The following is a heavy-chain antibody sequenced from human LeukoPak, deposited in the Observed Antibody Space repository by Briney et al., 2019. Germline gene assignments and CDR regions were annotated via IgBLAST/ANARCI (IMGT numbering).Heavy chain of an antibody. J-gene: IGHJ4*02. CDR3: ARDARYFDWDLDY. CDR2: IIPIFGTA. Sequence: ASVKVSCKASGGTFSSYAISWVRQAPGQGLEWMGGIIPIFGTANYAQKFQGRVTMTTDTSTNTGYMELRSLRSDDTAVYYCARDARYFDWDLDYWGQGTLVTVSS. CDR1: GGTFSSYA. D-gene: IGHD3-9*01. V-gene: IGHV1-69*05.